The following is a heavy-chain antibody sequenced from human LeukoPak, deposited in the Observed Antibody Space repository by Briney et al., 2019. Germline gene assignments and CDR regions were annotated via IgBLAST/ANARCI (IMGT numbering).Heavy chain of an antibody. V-gene: IGHV3-23*01. D-gene: IGHD3-22*01. CDR2: ISGSGGST. Sequence: PGGSLRLSCAASGFTFSSYAMSWVRQAPGKGLVWVSAISGSGGSTYYADSVKGRFTISRDNSKNTLYLQMNSLRAEDTAVYYCAKDQSVYYDSSGYYYWGQGTLVTVSS. J-gene: IGHJ4*02. CDR3: AKDQSVYYDSSGYYY. CDR1: GFTFSSYA.